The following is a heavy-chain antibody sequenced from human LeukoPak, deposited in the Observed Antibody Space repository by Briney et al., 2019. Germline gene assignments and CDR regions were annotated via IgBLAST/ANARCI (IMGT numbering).Heavy chain of an antibody. CDR3: ARHSDGYPNYYYYYYVDV. D-gene: IGHD5-18*01. Sequence: PSETLSLTCTVSGGSISTSYLWGWIRQPPGKGLEWIGSIYYSGTTYYNPSLKSRVTISVDTSKNQFSLKLSSVTAADTAVYYCARHSDGYPNYYYYYYVDVWGKGTTVIVSS. CDR2: IYYSGTT. V-gene: IGHV4-39*01. J-gene: IGHJ6*03. CDR1: GGSISTSYL.